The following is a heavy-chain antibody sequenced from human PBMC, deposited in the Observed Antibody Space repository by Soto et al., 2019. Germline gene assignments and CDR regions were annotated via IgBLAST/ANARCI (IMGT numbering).Heavy chain of an antibody. CDR3: ARRGLLVY. V-gene: IGHV3-7*01. J-gene: IGHJ4*02. CDR1: GFTFTNYW. CDR2: ITPDGSEK. Sequence: VQLVESGGGLVQPGGSLSLSCAASGFTFTNYWMTWVRQAPGKGLEWVADITPDGSEKYYVDSLKGRFTLSRDNATNSLYLQLNSLRAEDTAVYYCARRGLLVYWGQGALVTVSS. D-gene: IGHD4-17*01.